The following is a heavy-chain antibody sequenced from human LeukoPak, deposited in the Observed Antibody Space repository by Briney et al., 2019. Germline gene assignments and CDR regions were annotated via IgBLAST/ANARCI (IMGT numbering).Heavy chain of an antibody. V-gene: IGHV1-18*01. CDR1: GYTFTSYG. D-gene: IGHD4-17*01. J-gene: IGHJ4*02. Sequence: ASVTVSCKASGYTFTSYGISWVRQAPGQGLEWMGWISAYNGNTNYAQKLQGRVTMTTDTSTSTDYMELRSLRSDDTAVYYCARIDDYGDYPFDYWGQGTLVTVSS. CDR2: ISAYNGNT. CDR3: ARIDDYGDYPFDY.